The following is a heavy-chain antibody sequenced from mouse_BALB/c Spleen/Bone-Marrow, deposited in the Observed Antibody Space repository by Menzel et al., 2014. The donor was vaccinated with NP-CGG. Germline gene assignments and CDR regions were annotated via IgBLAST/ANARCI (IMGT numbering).Heavy chain of an antibody. CDR2: IYPGNVNT. D-gene: IGHD4-1*01. CDR3: AREANWNFDY. J-gene: IGHJ2*01. V-gene: IGHV1S56*01. CDR1: GYTFTSYY. Sequence: VQLVESGPELVKPGASVRISCKASGYTFTSYYIHWVKQRPGQGLEWIGWIYPGNVNTKYNEKFKGKATLTADKSSSTAYMQLSSLTSEDSAVYFYAREANWNFDYWGQGTTLTVSS.